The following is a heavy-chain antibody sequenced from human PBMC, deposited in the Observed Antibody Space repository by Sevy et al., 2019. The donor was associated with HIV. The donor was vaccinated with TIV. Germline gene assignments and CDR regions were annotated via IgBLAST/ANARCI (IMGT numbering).Heavy chain of an antibody. CDR2: INSDETST. CDR3: ARRDCYTRRGFDM. V-gene: IGHV3-74*01. CDR1: GFSFSRFW. J-gene: IGHJ3*02. Sequence: GGSLRLSCAASGFSFSRFWMHWVRQAPGKGLVWVSRINSDETSTSYAYSVKGRFTISRDNARHTLFLQMNSLTVEDTAVYYCARRDCYTRRGFDMWGQGTMVTVS. D-gene: IGHD2-21*01.